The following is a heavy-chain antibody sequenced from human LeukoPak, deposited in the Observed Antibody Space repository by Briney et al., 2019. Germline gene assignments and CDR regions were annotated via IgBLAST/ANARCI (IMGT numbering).Heavy chain of an antibody. Sequence: GGSLRLSCAASGFTVSSNYMSWVRQAPGKGLEWVSVIYSGGSTYYADSVKGRFTISRDNSKNTLYLQTNSLRAEDTAVYYCARDDGSYYRREAFDIWGQGTMVTVSS. D-gene: IGHD1-26*01. CDR3: ARDDGSYYRREAFDI. V-gene: IGHV3-53*01. CDR1: GFTVSSNY. CDR2: IYSGGST. J-gene: IGHJ3*02.